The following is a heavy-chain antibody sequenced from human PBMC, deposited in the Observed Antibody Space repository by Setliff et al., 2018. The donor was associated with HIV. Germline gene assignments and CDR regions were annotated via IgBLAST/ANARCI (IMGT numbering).Heavy chain of an antibody. CDR1: GGSISSGGYY. J-gene: IGHJ4*02. Sequence: KPSETLSLTCTVSGGSISSGGYYWSWIRQHPGKGLEWIGYIYYSGSTYYNPSLKSRVTISVDTSKNQFSLKLSSVTVADTAVFYCARGTLYYYDTGGYSYFDYWGQGTLVTV. CDR2: IYYSGST. D-gene: IGHD3-22*01. V-gene: IGHV4-31*03. CDR3: ARGTLYYYDTGGYSYFDY.